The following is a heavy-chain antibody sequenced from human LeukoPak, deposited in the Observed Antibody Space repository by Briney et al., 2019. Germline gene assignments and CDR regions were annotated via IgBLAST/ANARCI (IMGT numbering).Heavy chain of an antibody. Sequence: GGSLRLSCAASGFTFSSYAMSWVRQAPGKGLEWVSAISGSGGSTYYADSVKGRFTISRDNSKNTLYLQMNSLRAEDTAVYYCAKDPLWFGELLSAFDIWGQGAMVTVSS. J-gene: IGHJ3*02. D-gene: IGHD3-10*01. CDR2: ISGSGGST. CDR1: GFTFSSYA. CDR3: AKDPLWFGELLSAFDI. V-gene: IGHV3-23*01.